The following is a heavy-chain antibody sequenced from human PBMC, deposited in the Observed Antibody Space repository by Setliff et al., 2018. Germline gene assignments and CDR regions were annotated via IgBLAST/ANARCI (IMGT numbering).Heavy chain of an antibody. V-gene: IGHV4-38-2*02. CDR2: ISHSGST. CDR1: GYSISSGHY. Sequence: KLSETLSLTCTVSGYSISSGHYWGWIRQPPGKGLEWIGSISHSGSTYYNPSLRSRVTISLDTSKNQFSPKLTSVTAADTAVYYCAGGRRYDYGWDFDYWGQGTLVTVSS. J-gene: IGHJ4*02. CDR3: AGGRRYDYGWDFDY. D-gene: IGHD4-17*01.